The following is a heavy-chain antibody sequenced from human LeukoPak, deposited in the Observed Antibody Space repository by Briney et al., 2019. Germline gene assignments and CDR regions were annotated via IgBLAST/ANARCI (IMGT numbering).Heavy chain of an antibody. D-gene: IGHD5-18*01. J-gene: IGHJ3*02. V-gene: IGHV4-59*08. Sequence: SETLSLTCTVSGGSISSYYWSWIRQPAGNGLEWIGYIYYSGSTNYNPSLKSRVTISVDTSKNQFSLKLTSVTAADTAVYYCARGYNYLAPDAFDIWGQGTMVTVSS. CDR1: GGSISSYY. CDR2: IYYSGST. CDR3: ARGYNYLAPDAFDI.